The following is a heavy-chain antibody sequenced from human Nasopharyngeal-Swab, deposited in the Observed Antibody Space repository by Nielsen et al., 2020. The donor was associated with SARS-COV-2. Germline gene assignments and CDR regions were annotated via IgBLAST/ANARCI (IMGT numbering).Heavy chain of an antibody. CDR3: ARVTSNSFDS. J-gene: IGHJ5*01. V-gene: IGHV4-31*03. D-gene: IGHD4-23*01. CDR2: IFHSGTT. CDR1: GDPISIGGYY. Sequence: SETLSLTCTVSGDPISIGGYYWSWIRQNPGQGLEWIGYIFHSGTTYYNPSLQSRVIISVDTSKNQFSLTLNSVTAADTAIYHCARVTSNSFDSWGQGTLVSVSS.